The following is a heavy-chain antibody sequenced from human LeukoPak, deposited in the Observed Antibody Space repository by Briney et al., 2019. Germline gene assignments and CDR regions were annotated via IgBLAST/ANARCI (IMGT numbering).Heavy chain of an antibody. CDR3: ARDRKQWLRGPFDP. CDR1: GGSISSYY. Sequence: SETLSLTCTVPGGSISSYYWSWIRQPPGKGLEWIGYIYYSGNTNYNPSLKSRVTISVDTSKNQFSLKLSSVTAADTAVYYCARDRKQWLRGPFDPWGQGTLVTVSS. CDR2: IYYSGNT. J-gene: IGHJ5*02. D-gene: IGHD6-19*01. V-gene: IGHV4-59*12.